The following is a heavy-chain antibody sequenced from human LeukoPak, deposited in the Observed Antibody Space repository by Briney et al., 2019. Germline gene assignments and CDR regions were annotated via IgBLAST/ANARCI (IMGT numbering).Heavy chain of an antibody. J-gene: IGHJ6*04. CDR1: GGSLNGYY. Sequence: SETLSLTCTVSGGSLNGYYWGWIRQPPGKGLECIGYIHSSEGTAHNDSLKSRFTISLDTSKNQFSLTLSSVTAADTAVYYCARHVYGEGMVVWGKGTTVTVSS. D-gene: IGHD4-17*01. V-gene: IGHV4-59*08. CDR2: IHSSEGT. CDR3: ARHVYGEGMVV.